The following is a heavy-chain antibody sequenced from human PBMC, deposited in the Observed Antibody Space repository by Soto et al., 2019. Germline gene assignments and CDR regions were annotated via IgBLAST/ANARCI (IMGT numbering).Heavy chain of an antibody. J-gene: IGHJ4*03. CDR3: ATGVRTFGVCIYYFGN. V-gene: IGHV3-23*01. CDR2: ISGSGGST. Sequence: GKGLEWVSAISGSGGSTYYADSVKGRFTISRDNSKNTLYLQMNSLRAEDTAVYFCATGVRTFGVCIYYFGNCDQRPLGSVSS. D-gene: IGHD3-3*01.